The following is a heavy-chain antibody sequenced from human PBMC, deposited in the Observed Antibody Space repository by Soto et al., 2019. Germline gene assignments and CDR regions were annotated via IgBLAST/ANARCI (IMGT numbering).Heavy chain of an antibody. J-gene: IGHJ5*02. V-gene: IGHV4-30-2*01. Sequence: QLQLQESGSGLVKPSQTLSLTCAVSGGSISSGGYSWSWIRQPPGKGLEWIGYIDHSGSTSYNPNLQSPVTISVDRSTHQFPLNLSSVTAADTAVYSCARVPTPWGQGTLVTVSS. CDR1: GGSISSGGYS. CDR3: ARVPTP. CDR2: IDHSGST.